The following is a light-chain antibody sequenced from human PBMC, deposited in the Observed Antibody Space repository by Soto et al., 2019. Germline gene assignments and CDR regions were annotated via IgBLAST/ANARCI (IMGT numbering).Light chain of an antibody. CDR2: GAS. J-gene: IGKJ4*02. V-gene: IGKV3D-15*01. CDR3: QQYDDWLRLT. Sequence: EIVMTQSPATLSVSPGERATLSCRASQSVNIYLAWYQQKPGQAPRLLIFGASSRATGIPARFSGSGSGTEFNLTISSRQSEDFEVYFCQQYDDWLRLTFGGGTKVEIK. CDR1: QSVNIY.